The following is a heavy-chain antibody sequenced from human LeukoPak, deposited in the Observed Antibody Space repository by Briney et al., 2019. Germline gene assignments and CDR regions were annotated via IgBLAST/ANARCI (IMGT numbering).Heavy chain of an antibody. J-gene: IGHJ4*02. Sequence: GGSLRLSCAASGFTFSSYAMSWVRQAPGKGLEWVSGISGSGGSTHYADSVKGRFTISRHNSKNTLYLQMNSLRFDYTAVYYSAKGTIENSGIFDYWGQGTLVTVSS. CDR2: ISGSGGST. D-gene: IGHD3-10*01. CDR1: GFTFSSYA. V-gene: IGHV3-23*01. CDR3: AKGTIENSGIFDY.